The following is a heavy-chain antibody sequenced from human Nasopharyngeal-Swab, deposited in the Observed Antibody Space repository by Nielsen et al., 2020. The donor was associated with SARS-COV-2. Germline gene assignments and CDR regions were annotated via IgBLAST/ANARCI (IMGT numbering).Heavy chain of an antibody. CDR2: ISPYNDYT. CDR1: GYTFSSYG. Sequence: ASVKVSCKTSGYTFSSYGIAWVRQAPGQGREWRGWISPYNDYTHYAQKFQGSVTMTSDTSTSTAYLELRSLTSDDTAVYYCARELGVGLFDYWGQGTLVTVSS. V-gene: IGHV1-18*01. CDR3: ARELGVGLFDY. D-gene: IGHD3-16*01. J-gene: IGHJ4*02.